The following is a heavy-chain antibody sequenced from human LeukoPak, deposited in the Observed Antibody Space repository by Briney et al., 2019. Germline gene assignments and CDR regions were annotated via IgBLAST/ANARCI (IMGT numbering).Heavy chain of an antibody. Sequence: ASVKVSCKASGGTFSSYAISWVRQAPGQGLEWMGGIIPIFGTANYAQKFQGRVTITTDESTSTAYMELSSLSSEDTAVYYCARGSLRIVGSQLYYFDYWGQGTLVTVSS. CDR2: IIPIFGTA. CDR1: GGTFSSYA. J-gene: IGHJ4*02. D-gene: IGHD1-26*01. CDR3: ARGSLRIVGSQLYYFDY. V-gene: IGHV1-69*05.